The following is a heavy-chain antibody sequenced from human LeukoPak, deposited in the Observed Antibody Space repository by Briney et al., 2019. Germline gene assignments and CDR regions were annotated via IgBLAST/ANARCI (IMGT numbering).Heavy chain of an antibody. CDR1: GFTFSSYG. CDR2: ISGSGGST. V-gene: IGHV3-23*01. Sequence: PGGSLRLSCAASGFTFSSYGMSWVRQAPGKGLEWVSAISGSGGSTYYADSVKGRFTISRDNSKNTLYLQMNSLRAEDTAVYYCAKGGWGYYGDYYDYWGQGTLVTVSS. D-gene: IGHD4-17*01. CDR3: AKGGWGYYGDYYDY. J-gene: IGHJ4*02.